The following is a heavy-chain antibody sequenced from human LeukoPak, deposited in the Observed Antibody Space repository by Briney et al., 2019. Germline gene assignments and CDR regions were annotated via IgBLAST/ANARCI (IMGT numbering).Heavy chain of an antibody. D-gene: IGHD1-26*01. J-gene: IGHJ3*01. CDR1: GITLSNAL. V-gene: IGHV3-15*01. CDR3: TTWDGVD. Sequence: GGSLRLSCAASGITLSNALMTWVRQAPGKGLEWVGHIKRQSDGGTTDYVAPVKGRFTISRDDAKNAVYLQMNSLKTEDTAVYYCTTWDGVDWGQGTMVTVSS. CDR2: IKRQSDGGTT.